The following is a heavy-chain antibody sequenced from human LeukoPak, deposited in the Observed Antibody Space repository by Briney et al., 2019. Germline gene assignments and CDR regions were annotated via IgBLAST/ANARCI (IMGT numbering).Heavy chain of an antibody. CDR2: INQDGSEK. V-gene: IGHV3-7*01. Sequence: PGGSMSLSSAASGFTLSSYWMSWDRPAPGKGLEWVANINQDGSEKYYMDSVKGPSTISRDNAKNSLYLQMNSLRAEDTAVYYCARATRNTMVRGAPGYFDYWGQGTLVTVSS. CDR3: ARATRNTMVRGAPGYFDY. J-gene: IGHJ4*02. CDR1: GFTLSSYW. D-gene: IGHD3-10*01.